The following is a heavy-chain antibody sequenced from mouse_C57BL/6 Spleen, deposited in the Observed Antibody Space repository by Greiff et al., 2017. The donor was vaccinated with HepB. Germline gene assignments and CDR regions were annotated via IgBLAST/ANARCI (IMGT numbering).Heavy chain of an antibody. CDR2: IYPGDGDT. V-gene: IGHV1-80*01. Sequence: VQLQQSGAELVKPGASVKISCKASGYAFSSYWMNWVKQRPGKGLEWIGQIYPGDGDTNYNGKFKGKATLTADKSSSTAYMQLSSLTSEDSAVYFCARSEIYYDYDGAWFAYWGQGTLVTVSA. CDR3: ARSEIYYDYDGAWFAY. D-gene: IGHD2-4*01. J-gene: IGHJ3*01. CDR1: GYAFSSYW.